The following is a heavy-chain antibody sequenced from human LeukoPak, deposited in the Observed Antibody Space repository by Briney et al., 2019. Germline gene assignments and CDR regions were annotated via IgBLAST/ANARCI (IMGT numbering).Heavy chain of an antibody. CDR1: GYSFTNYW. CDR3: ARQFGVTARIDY. V-gene: IGHV5-51*01. Sequence: GESLKISCKGSGYSFTNYWIGWVRQMPGKGLEWMGIIYPGDSDTRYSPSFQGQVTISADKSISTAYLQWSSLKASDTATHHCARQFGVTARIDYWGQGTLVTVSS. J-gene: IGHJ4*02. CDR2: IYPGDSDT. D-gene: IGHD2-21*02.